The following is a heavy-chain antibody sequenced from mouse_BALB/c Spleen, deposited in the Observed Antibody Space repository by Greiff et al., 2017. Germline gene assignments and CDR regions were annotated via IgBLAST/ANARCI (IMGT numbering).Heavy chain of an antibody. V-gene: IGHV5-6-2*01. Sequence: EVKLMESGGGLVKLGGSLKLSCAASGFTFSSYYMSWVRQTPEKRLELVAAINSNGGSTYYPDTVKGRFTISRDNAKNTLYLRMSSLKSEDTALYYCARQNTYYAMDYWGQGTSVTVSS. CDR1: GFTFSSYY. CDR2: INSNGGST. CDR3: ARQNTYYAMDY. J-gene: IGHJ4*01. D-gene: IGHD5-2*01.